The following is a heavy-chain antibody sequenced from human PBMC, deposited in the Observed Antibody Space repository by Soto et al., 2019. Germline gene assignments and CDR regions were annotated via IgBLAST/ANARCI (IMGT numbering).Heavy chain of an antibody. CDR2: IDHDGPT. CDR3: VRDSHGDY. CDR1: GSTCSNYW. V-gene: IGHV3-74*01. Sequence: EVQLVESGGGLVQPGGSLRLSCAGSGSTCSNYWMHWVRQAPGKGLEWVSRIDHDGPTDYADSVRGRFTISRDNAENTLYLQMNSLRPEDMAVYYCVRDSHGDYCGQGTLVTVSS. J-gene: IGHJ4*02.